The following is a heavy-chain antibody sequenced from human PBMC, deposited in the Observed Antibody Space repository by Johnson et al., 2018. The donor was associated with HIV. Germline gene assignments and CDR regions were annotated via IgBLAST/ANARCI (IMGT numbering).Heavy chain of an antibody. J-gene: IGHJ3*01. D-gene: IGHD3-3*01. Sequence: EQLVESGGGLVQPGGSLRLSCAASGFTFSIYWMSWVRQAPGKGLEWVSAISGSGGSTYYADSVKGRFTISRDNSKNTLYLQMNSLRAEDTAVYYCAKDRVRSSAGGGFGNWGQGTMVTLSS. V-gene: IGHV3-23*04. CDR3: AKDRVRSSAGGGFGN. CDR2: ISGSGGST. CDR1: GFTFSIYW.